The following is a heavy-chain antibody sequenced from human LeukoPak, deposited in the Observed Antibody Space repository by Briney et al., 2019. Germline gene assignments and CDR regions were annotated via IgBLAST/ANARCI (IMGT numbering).Heavy chain of an antibody. Sequence: SETLSLTCTVSGGSISSSNYYWGWIRQPPGKGLEWIGSIYYSGSTYYNPSLKSRVTISVDTSKNQFSLKLSSVTAADTAVYYCARQLDCTSTACYRWFDPWGQGTLVTVSP. CDR2: IYYSGST. J-gene: IGHJ5*02. V-gene: IGHV4-39*01. CDR3: ARQLDCTSTACYRWFDP. CDR1: GGSISSSNYY. D-gene: IGHD2-2*01.